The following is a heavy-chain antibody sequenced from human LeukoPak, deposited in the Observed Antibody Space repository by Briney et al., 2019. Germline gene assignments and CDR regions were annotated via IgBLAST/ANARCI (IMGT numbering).Heavy chain of an antibody. V-gene: IGHV4-61*02. Sequence: SQTLSLXCTVSGGSISSGSYYWSWIRQPAGKGLEWIGRVYTSGITNYNPSLKSRVTMSVDTSKNQFSLKLSSVTAADTAVYYCARRGGMTKAFDIWGQGTMVTVSS. CDR2: VYTSGIT. D-gene: IGHD4-11*01. CDR1: GGSISSGSYY. J-gene: IGHJ3*02. CDR3: ARRGGMTKAFDI.